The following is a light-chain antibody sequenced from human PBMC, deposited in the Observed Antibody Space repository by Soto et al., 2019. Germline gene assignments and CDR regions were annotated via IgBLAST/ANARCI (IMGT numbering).Light chain of an antibody. J-gene: IGKJ4*01. V-gene: IGKV3-15*01. CDR2: RAS. CDR1: QSVGSN. CDR3: QQYAKWPLT. Sequence: EVVMTQSPATLSVSPGERTSLSCRASQSVGSNLGWYKQKPGQAPRLLIYRASTRATGIPARFSGSGSGTEFTLTISSLQSEDIAVYYCQQYAKWPLTFGGGTKVEIK.